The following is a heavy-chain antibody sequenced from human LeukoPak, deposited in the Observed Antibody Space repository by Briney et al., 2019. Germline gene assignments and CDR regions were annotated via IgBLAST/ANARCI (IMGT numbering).Heavy chain of an antibody. D-gene: IGHD2-8*01. CDR2: IYYSGNT. CDR1: GGSISNYY. V-gene: IGHV4-59*01. CDR3: ARVRYCSTNGCYDREFDN. J-gene: IGHJ4*02. Sequence: ASETLSLTCTVSGGSISNYYWSWIRQPPGKGLEWIGYIYYSGNTNYNPSLKSRVTISVDTSKNQFSLKLNSVTAADTAVYYCARVRYCSTNGCYDREFDNWGQGTLVTVSS.